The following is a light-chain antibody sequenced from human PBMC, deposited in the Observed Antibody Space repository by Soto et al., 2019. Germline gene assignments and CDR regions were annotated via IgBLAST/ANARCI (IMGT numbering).Light chain of an antibody. V-gene: IGKV3-15*01. Sequence: EIVMTQSPATLSVSPGQGATLSCRASQPISRNLAWYQQKPGQAPRLLIYGASTRATDIPGRFSGGGSGTEFTLTISSLQSEDFATYYRQHYNSYSEAFGQGTKV. CDR1: QPISRN. CDR3: QHYNSYSEA. J-gene: IGKJ1*01. CDR2: GAS.